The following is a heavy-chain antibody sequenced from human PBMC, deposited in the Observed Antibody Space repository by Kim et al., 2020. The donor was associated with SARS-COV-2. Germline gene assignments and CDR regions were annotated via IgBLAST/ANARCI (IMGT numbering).Heavy chain of an antibody. Sequence: GGSLRLSCAASGFTFSNYNMNWVRQAPGKGLEWVSYISSSSTIYSADSVKGRFTISRDNDKNSLNIQINRLRDEDTALDYCARDYSSASGKDAFDIWGQGTMVIVSS. V-gene: IGHV3-48*02. CDR3: ARDYSSASGKDAFDI. CDR1: GFTFSNYN. J-gene: IGHJ3*02. CDR2: ISSSSTI. D-gene: IGHD6-6*01.